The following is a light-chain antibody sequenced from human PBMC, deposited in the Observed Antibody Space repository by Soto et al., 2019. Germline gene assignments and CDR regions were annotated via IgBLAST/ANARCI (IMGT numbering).Light chain of an antibody. V-gene: IGKV3-20*01. J-gene: IGKJ4*01. CDR3: HQHGPSPV. Sequence: EIVLTQSPGTLSLSPGERVTLSCRASQNVDSLSLAWYQQKPGQAPRLLIYGASSRATGIPDRFSGSGSGTDFTLTVSRLEPEDFAVYYWHQHGPSPVFGGRTRVEIK. CDR2: GAS. CDR1: QNVDSLS.